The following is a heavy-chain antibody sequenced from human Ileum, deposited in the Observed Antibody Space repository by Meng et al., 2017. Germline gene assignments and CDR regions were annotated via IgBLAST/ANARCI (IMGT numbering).Heavy chain of an antibody. Sequence: HLQLQESGSGLVKPSETLSLMCTVSGGSISSSSHCCDWIRQPPGKGLEWIGSICYSGNTYYNPSLKSRVSMSVDTSKKQISLKLNSVTAADTAVYYCARRTGEVDLLDYWGQGTLVTVSS. CDR2: ICYSGNT. D-gene: IGHD7-27*01. V-gene: IGHV4-39*01. CDR3: ARRTGEVDLLDY. CDR1: GGSISSSSHC. J-gene: IGHJ4*02.